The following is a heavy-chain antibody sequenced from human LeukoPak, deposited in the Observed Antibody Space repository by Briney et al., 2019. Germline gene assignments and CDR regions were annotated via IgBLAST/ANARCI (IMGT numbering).Heavy chain of an antibody. J-gene: IGHJ6*03. Sequence: GASVKVXCXXSXXXXXSYDXNWVRRATGQGLEWMGWMNPNSGNTGYAQKFQGRVTMTRNTSISTAYMELSSLRSEDTALYYCARGADIVVVPAAIEGYYYYMDVWGKGTTVTVSS. CDR1: XXXXXSYD. V-gene: IGHV1-8*01. D-gene: IGHD2-2*02. CDR2: MNPNSGNT. CDR3: ARGADIVVVPAAIEGYYYYMDV.